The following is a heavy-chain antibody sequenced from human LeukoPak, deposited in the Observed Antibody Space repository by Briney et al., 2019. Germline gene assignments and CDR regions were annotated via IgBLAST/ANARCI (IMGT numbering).Heavy chain of an antibody. J-gene: IGHJ4*02. CDR1: GGSISSYY. D-gene: IGHD6-19*01. Sequence: SSETLSLTCTVSGGSISSYYWSWIRQPAGKGLEWIGRIYTSGSTNYNPSLKSRVTISVDTSKNQFSLKLSSVTAADTAVYYCASRGQSSSGWYSIIDFYYWGQGTLVTVSS. V-gene: IGHV4-4*07. CDR2: IYTSGST. CDR3: ASRGQSSSGWYSIIDFYY.